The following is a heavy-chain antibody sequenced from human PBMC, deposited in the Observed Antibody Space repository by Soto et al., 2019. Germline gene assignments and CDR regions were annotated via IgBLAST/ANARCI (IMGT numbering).Heavy chain of an antibody. CDR1: GFTFSSYS. CDR3: ARAPRTCSGGSCYGRLNWFDP. V-gene: IGHV3-21*01. D-gene: IGHD2-15*01. Sequence: PVGSLRLSCAASGFTFSSYSMNWVRQAPGKGLEWVSSISSSSYIYYADSVKGRFTISRDNAKNSLYLQMNSLRAEDTAVYYCARAPRTCSGGSCYGRLNWFDPWGQGTLVTVSS. CDR2: ISSSSYI. J-gene: IGHJ5*02.